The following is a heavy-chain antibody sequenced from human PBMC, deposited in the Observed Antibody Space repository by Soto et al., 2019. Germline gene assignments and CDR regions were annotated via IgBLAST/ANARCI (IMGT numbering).Heavy chain of an antibody. CDR3: ARVGSSWYRDYYYGMDV. V-gene: IGHV3-30-3*01. CDR1: GFTFSSYA. D-gene: IGHD6-13*01. J-gene: IGHJ6*02. Sequence: QVQLVESGGGVVQPGRSLRLSCAASGFTFSSYAMHWVRQAPGKGLEWVAVISYDGSNKYYADSVKGRFTISRDNSKNSLELQMNSLRAEDTAVYYCARVGSSWYRDYYYGMDVWGQGTTVTVSS. CDR2: ISYDGSNK.